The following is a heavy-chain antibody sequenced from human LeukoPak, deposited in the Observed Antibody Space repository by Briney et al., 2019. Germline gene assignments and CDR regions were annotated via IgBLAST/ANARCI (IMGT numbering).Heavy chain of an antibody. Sequence: GGSLRLSCAASGFTFSSYSMNWVRQAPGKGLEWVSYISSSSSTIYYADSVKGRFTISRDNAKNSLYLQMNSLRAEDTAVYDCAREGRGFDIWGQGTMVTVSS. CDR3: AREGRGFDI. J-gene: IGHJ3*02. V-gene: IGHV3-48*04. CDR1: GFTFSSYS. CDR2: ISSSSSTI.